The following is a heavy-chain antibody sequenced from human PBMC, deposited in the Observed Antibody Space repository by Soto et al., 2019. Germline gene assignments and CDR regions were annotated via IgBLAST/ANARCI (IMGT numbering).Heavy chain of an antibody. CDR2: IDPNSGAT. J-gene: IGHJ5*02. CDR1: GYTFIDSF. D-gene: IGHD4-4*01. V-gene: IGHV1-2*02. CDR3: ARERPHSNLGFDP. Sequence: GASVKVSCKASGYTFIDSFIHWVRQAPGQGLEWMGWIDPNSGATNFAPNFQGRVTMSRDTSISTAYMELTSLKSDDTAVYYCARERPHSNLGFDPWGQGTLVTVSS.